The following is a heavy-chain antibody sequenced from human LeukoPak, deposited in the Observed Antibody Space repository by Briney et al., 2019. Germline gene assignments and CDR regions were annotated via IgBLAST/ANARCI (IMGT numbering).Heavy chain of an antibody. V-gene: IGHV4-59*02. J-gene: IGHJ4*02. CDR1: GASVSSSH. Sequence: SETLSLTCVVSGASVSSSHWNWIRQLPGKGLEWIGCLSYTGKTDYNPSLSGRVTMSLGTSNNQVSLTLRSGTAADTAVYYCSEGYFEPFAHWGQGILVAVSS. CDR3: SEGYFEPFAH. D-gene: IGHD3-9*01. CDR2: LSYTGKT.